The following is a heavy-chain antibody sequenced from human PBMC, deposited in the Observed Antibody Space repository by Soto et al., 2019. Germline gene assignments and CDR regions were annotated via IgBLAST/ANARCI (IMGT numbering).Heavy chain of an antibody. V-gene: IGHV1-69*01. J-gene: IGHJ5*02. D-gene: IGHD6-19*01. CDR1: GGTFSSYA. CDR3: ARRSGSSGWYWFDP. Sequence: QVQLVQSGAEVKKPGSSVKVSCKASGGTFSSYAISWVRQAPGQGLEWMGGIIPIFGTANYAQKFQGRVTITADESTSTAYTELSSLRSEDTAVYYCARRSGSSGWYWFDPWGQGTLVTVSS. CDR2: IIPIFGTA.